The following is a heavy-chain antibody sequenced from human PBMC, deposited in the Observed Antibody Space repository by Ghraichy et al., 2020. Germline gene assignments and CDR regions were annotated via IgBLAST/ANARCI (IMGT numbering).Heavy chain of an antibody. D-gene: IGHD1-26*01. V-gene: IGHV3-23*01. Sequence: GGSLRLSCGASGFSFASHTMTWVRQAPGKGLEWVSAINGNGGSTYYADSVKGRFTISRDNSNNTLYLEMNNLRADDTALYYCAKDLVGLNNYWGQGTLVTVSS. CDR3: AKDLVGLNNY. J-gene: IGHJ4*02. CDR2: INGNGGST. CDR1: GFSFASHT.